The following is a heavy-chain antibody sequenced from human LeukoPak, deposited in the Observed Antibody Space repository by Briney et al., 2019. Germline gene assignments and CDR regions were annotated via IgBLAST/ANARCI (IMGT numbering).Heavy chain of an antibody. Sequence: GGSLRLSCAGSGFTFRDDWMSWVRQAPGKGLEWVANIKQEGNEKNHLDSVKGRFTISRDNARNSLYLKMNRLRADDTAVYYCARDGGGPLDWGQGTLVTVSS. CDR3: ARDGGGPLD. V-gene: IGHV3-7*01. CDR1: GFTFRDDW. J-gene: IGHJ4*02. D-gene: IGHD3-10*01. CDR2: IKQEGNEK.